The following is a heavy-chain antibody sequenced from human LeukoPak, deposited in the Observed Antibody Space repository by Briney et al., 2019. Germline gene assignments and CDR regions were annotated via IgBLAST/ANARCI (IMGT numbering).Heavy chain of an antibody. J-gene: IGHJ4*02. Sequence: SVKVSCKASGFTFSNSAMQWVRQARGQRLEWIGWIVVGSGDTNYAQKFQERLTITRDMSASTAYMELSSLRSEDTAVYYCAAVGGYSSSWYPFDYWGQGTLVTVSS. CDR3: AAVGGYSSSWYPFDY. CDR1: GFTFSNSA. CDR2: IVVGSGDT. D-gene: IGHD6-13*01. V-gene: IGHV1-58*02.